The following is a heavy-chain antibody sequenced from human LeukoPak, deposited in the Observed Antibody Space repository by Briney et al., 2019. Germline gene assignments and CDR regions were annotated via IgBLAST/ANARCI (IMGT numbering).Heavy chain of an antibody. J-gene: IGHJ4*02. Sequence: GGSLRLSCAASGFTFDDYAMHWVRQAPRKGLEWVSGISWSSGVSDYADSVKGRFTISRDNAKNSLYLQMNSLRAEDTAVYYCARAHFDYWGQGTLVTVSS. CDR2: ISWSSGVS. CDR3: ARAHFDY. CDR1: GFTFDDYA. V-gene: IGHV3-9*01.